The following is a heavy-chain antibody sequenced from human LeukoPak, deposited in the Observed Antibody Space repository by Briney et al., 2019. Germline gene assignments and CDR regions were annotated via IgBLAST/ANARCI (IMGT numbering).Heavy chain of an antibody. CDR2: IYYSGST. CDR1: GYSISSSSYY. V-gene: IGHV4-39*01. CDR3: ASPTTYGPSGGY. J-gene: IGHJ4*02. Sequence: SETLSLTCIVSGYSISSSSYYWGWIRQPPGKGLEWIGSIYYSGSTYYNPSLKSRVTISVDTSKNQFSLKLSSVTAADTAVYYCASPTTYGPSGGYWGQGTLVTVSS. D-gene: IGHD1-26*01.